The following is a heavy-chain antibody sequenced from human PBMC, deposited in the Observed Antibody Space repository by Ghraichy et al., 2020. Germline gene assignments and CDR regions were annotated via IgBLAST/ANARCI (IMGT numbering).Heavy chain of an antibody. CDR3: ARHGKAVAGNFDY. D-gene: IGHD6-19*01. Sequence: SETLSLTCTVSGGSISSSSYYWGWICQPPGKGLEWIGSIYYSGSTYYNPSLKSRVTISVDTSKNQFSLKLSSVTAADTAVYYCARHGKAVAGNFDYWGQGTLVTVSS. CDR2: IYYSGST. V-gene: IGHV4-39*01. J-gene: IGHJ4*02. CDR1: GGSISSSSYY.